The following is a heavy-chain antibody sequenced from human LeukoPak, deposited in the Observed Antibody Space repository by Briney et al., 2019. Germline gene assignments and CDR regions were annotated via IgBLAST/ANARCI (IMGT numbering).Heavy chain of an antibody. CDR1: GFSLSTSGVG. CDR2: IYWDDDK. CDR3: AHGFSKYYYYYMDV. V-gene: IGHV2-5*02. Sequence: ESGPTLVNPTQTLTLTCTFSGFSLSTSGVGVGWIRQPPGKALEWLAVIYWDDDKSYSPSLKSRLTITKDTSKNQVVLTMTNMDPVDTATYYCAHGFSKYYYYYMDVWGKGTTVTVSS. J-gene: IGHJ6*03. D-gene: IGHD4-11*01.